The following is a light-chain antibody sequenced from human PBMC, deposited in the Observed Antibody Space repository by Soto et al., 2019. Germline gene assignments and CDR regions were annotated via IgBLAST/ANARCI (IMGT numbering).Light chain of an antibody. CDR2: AAS. CDR3: QQLNSYPLT. V-gene: IGKV1-9*01. CDR1: QDISDY. Sequence: DIPLTQSPSFLSASVGDRVTITCRASQDISDYLAWYQQRPGKAPKLLIYAASTLQSGVPSRFSGSGSGTEFTLTISSLQPEDFATYSCQQLNSYPLTCGGGTKVEIK. J-gene: IGKJ4*01.